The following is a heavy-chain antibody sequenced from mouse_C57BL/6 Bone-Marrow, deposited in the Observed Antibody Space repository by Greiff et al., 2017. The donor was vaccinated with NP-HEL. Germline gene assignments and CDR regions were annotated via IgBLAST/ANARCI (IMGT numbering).Heavy chain of an antibody. V-gene: IGHV1-76*01. CDR2: IYPGSGNT. Sequence: VQLKESGAELVRPGASVKLSCKASGYTFTDYYINWVKQRPGQGLEWIARIYPGSGNTYYNEKFKGKATLTAEKSSSTAYMQLSSLTSEDSAVYFCARVGHYGFFDYWGQGTTLTVSS. CDR1: GYTFTDYY. CDR3: ARVGHYGFFDY. J-gene: IGHJ2*01. D-gene: IGHD1-1*02.